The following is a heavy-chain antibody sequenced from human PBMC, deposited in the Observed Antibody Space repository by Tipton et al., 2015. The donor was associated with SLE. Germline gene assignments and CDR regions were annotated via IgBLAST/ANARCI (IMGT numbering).Heavy chain of an antibody. CDR3: ARPDLI. J-gene: IGHJ4*02. V-gene: IGHV4-59*08. CDR2: IYSRGNI. CDR1: GGYINNYY. Sequence: TLSLTCTVSGGYINNYYWSWIRQPPGKGLEWIGHIYSRGNINYNPSLKSRVTMSVDTSKNQFSLRLNSVTAADTAVYYCARPDLIWGQGTLVTVSS. D-gene: IGHD2-8*01.